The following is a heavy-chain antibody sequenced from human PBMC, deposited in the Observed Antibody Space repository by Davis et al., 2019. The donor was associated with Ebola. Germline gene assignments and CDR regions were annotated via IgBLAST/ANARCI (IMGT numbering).Heavy chain of an antibody. CDR3: ARGCRSLGKDAFDI. Sequence: SETLSLTCAVSGDSISSSNWWSWIRQPPGKGLEWIGYIYYSGSTNYNPSLKSRVTISVDTSKNQFSLKLSSVTAADTAVYYCARGCRSLGKDAFDIWGQGTMVTVSS. D-gene: IGHD7-27*01. CDR1: GDSISSSNW. V-gene: IGHV4-28*03. CDR2: IYYSGST. J-gene: IGHJ3*02.